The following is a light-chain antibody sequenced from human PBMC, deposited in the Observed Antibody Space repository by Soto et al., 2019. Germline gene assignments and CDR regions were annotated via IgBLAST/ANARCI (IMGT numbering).Light chain of an antibody. J-gene: IGKJ1*01. CDR2: DVS. CDR3: QQYNTFWT. Sequence: RVTITCRASQSISSWVAWYQQKPGRAPKLLMYDVSNLESGVPSRFSGSGSGTEFTLTINFLQPDDSATYYCQQYNTFWTFGQGTKVDIK. CDR1: QSISSW. V-gene: IGKV1-5*01.